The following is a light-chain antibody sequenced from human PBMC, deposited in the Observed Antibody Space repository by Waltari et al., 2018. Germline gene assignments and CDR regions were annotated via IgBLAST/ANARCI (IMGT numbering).Light chain of an antibody. CDR3: QLWDTSNDRVV. CDR2: DDS. V-gene: IGLV3-21*02. J-gene: IGLJ3*02. CDR1: NIETES. Sequence: SIMLSQPPSMSVAPGQTARITCGGDNIETESVHWYQQRPGQAPLVILYDDSARPSGIPRLFSGSNSGNTATLTITRVEAGDEADYYCQLWDTSNDRVVFGGGT.